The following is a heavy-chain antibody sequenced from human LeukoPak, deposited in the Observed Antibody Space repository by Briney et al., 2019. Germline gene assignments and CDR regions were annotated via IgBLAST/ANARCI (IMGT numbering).Heavy chain of an antibody. J-gene: IGHJ4*02. CDR1: GFTFSSYS. D-gene: IGHD3-3*01. Sequence: GGSLRLSCAASGFTFSSYSMNWVRQAPGKGLEWVSPISSSSSYIYYADSVKGRFTISRDNAKNSLYLQMNSLRAEDTAVYHCARDFGSRGPFDYWGQGTLVTVSS. CDR3: ARDFGSRGPFDY. CDR2: ISSSSSYI. V-gene: IGHV3-21*01.